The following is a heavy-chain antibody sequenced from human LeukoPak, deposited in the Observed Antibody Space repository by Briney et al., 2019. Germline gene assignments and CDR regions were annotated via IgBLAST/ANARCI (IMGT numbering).Heavy chain of an antibody. CDR3: ARSKDYYDSSGYYFDY. CDR2: ISYDGSNK. D-gene: IGHD3-22*01. J-gene: IGHJ4*02. V-gene: IGHV3-30-3*01. Sequence: PGGSLRLSCAASGFTFSSYAMHWVRQAPGKGLEWVAVISYDGSNKYYADSVKGRFTISRDNSKNTLYLQMNSLRAEDTAVYYCARSKDYYDSSGYYFDYWGQRTLVTVSS. CDR1: GFTFSSYA.